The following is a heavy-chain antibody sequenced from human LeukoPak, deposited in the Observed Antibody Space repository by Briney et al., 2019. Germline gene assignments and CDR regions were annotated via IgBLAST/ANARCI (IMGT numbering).Heavy chain of an antibody. Sequence: GGSLRLSCAASGFTFSNYEMNWVRQAPEKGLEWVSDISSSGSTTYYADSVKGRFTISRDNAKNSLYLQMNSLRAEDTAVYYCARDTPHYYGSGSYFDYWGQGTLVTVSS. CDR3: ARDTPHYYGSGSYFDY. V-gene: IGHV3-48*03. CDR2: ISSSGSTT. D-gene: IGHD3-10*01. CDR1: GFTFSNYE. J-gene: IGHJ4*02.